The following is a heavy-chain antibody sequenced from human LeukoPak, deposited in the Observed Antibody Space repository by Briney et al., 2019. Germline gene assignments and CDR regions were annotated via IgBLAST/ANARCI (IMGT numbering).Heavy chain of an antibody. CDR3: ARRGTGHGMDV. CDR1: GFTFSSYA. CDR2: INNDGSSA. Sequence: GGSLRLSCAASGFTFSSYAMHWVRQVPGKGLVWVSRINNDGSSASYVDSVKGRFTISRDNAKNTLFLQMNSLRAEDTAVYYCARRGTGHGMDVWGQGTTVIVSS. V-gene: IGHV3-74*01. J-gene: IGHJ6*02. D-gene: IGHD1-1*01.